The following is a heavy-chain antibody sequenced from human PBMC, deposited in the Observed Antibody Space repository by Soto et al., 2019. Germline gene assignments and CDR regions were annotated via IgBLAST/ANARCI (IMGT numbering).Heavy chain of an antibody. CDR1: GSTFSSYT. Sequence: EAQLVESGGGLVQPGGSLRLSCAASGSTFSSYTMNWVRQAPGKGLEWVSYISSSSGTIYYADSVKGRFTISRDNAKHSLYLQMNSVRDEDTAVYYCARAYCSSTSCQRPYYGMDVWGQGTTVTVSS. J-gene: IGHJ6*02. V-gene: IGHV3-48*02. CDR2: ISSSSGTI. D-gene: IGHD2-2*01. CDR3: ARAYCSSTSCQRPYYGMDV.